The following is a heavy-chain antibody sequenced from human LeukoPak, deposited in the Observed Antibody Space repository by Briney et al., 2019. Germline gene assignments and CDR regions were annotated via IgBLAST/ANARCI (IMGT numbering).Heavy chain of an antibody. CDR2: ISSSSSYI. CDR1: GFTFSSYA. V-gene: IGHV3-21*01. Sequence: GGSLRLSCAASGFTFSSYAMNWVRQAPGKGLEWVSSISSSSSYIYYADSVKGRFTISRDNAKNSLYLQMNSLRAEDTAVYYCARGTSSDGGYPWGQGTLVTVSS. D-gene: IGHD6-19*01. J-gene: IGHJ5*02. CDR3: ARGTSSDGGYP.